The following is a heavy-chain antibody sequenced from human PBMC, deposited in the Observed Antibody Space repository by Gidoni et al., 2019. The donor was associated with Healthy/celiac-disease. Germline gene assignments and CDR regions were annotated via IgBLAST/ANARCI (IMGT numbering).Heavy chain of an antibody. D-gene: IGHD1-20*01. CDR3: ARSIRHSDYFDY. CDR2: IGTAGDT. Sequence: EVQLVESGGGLVHPGGSLRLSCVASGFTFSSYDMHWVRQATGEGLEWVSAIGTAGDTYYPGSVEGRFTISRENAKNSLYLQMNSLRAGDTAVYYCARSIRHSDYFDYWGQGTLVTVSS. V-gene: IGHV3-13*01. J-gene: IGHJ4*02. CDR1: GFTFSSYD.